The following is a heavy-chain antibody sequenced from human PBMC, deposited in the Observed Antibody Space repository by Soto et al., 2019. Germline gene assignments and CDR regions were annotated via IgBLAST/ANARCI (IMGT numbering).Heavy chain of an antibody. CDR1: GFSFSRYA. D-gene: IGHD1-26*01. Sequence: PGGSLRLSCAVSGFSFSRYAMSWVRQAPGKGLEWVSAITSNGGSTYYADSVKGRFIISRDNSKNTLYLHMNSLRAKDTAVYYCAKDPPTICYWYIDLWGRGTLVTVSS. V-gene: IGHV3-23*01. CDR3: AKDPPTICYWYIDL. CDR2: ITSNGGST. J-gene: IGHJ2*01.